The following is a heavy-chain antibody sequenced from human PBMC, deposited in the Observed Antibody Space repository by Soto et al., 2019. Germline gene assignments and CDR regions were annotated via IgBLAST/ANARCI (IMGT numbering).Heavy chain of an antibody. D-gene: IGHD3-9*01. J-gene: IGHJ4*02. CDR3: ARGVRGLDYDILTGYFY. V-gene: IGHV1-69*05. CDR1: GGTFSSYA. CDR2: IIPIFGTA. Sequence: GASVKVSCKASGGTFSSYAISWVRQAPGQGLEWMGGIIPIFGTANYAQKFQGRVTMTTDASISTAYMELSSLRSEDTAVYYCARGVRGLDYDILTGYFYWGQGTLVTVSS.